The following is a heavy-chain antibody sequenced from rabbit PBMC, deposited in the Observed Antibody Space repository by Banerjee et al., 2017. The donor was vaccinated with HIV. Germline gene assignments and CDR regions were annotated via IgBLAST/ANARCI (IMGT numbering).Heavy chain of an antibody. V-gene: IGHV1S45*01. J-gene: IGHJ4*01. CDR2: IDTGNSGSW. CDR1: GFTISSSYY. D-gene: IGHD1-1*01. Sequence: QQQLEESGGGLVQPEGSLALTCKASGFTISSSYYMCWVRQAPGKGLELIACIDTGNSGSWIYASWAKGRLTISKTSSTTVTLQMTSLTAADTATYFCARAYLGSGYSFDLWGQGTLV. CDR3: ARAYLGSGYSFDL.